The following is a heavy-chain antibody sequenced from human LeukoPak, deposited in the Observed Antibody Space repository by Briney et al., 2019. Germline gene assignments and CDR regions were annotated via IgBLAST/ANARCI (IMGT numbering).Heavy chain of an antibody. CDR3: ARENGGSYFYMDV. V-gene: IGHV3-23*01. CDR2: ISGSGGST. Sequence: GGSLRLSCAASGFTFSSYAMSWVRQAPGKGLEWVSAISGSGGSTYYADSVKSRFTISRDNAKNTLYLQMNSLRAEDTAVYYCARENGGSYFYMDVWGKGTTVTVSS. J-gene: IGHJ6*03. CDR1: GFTFSSYA. D-gene: IGHD1-1*01.